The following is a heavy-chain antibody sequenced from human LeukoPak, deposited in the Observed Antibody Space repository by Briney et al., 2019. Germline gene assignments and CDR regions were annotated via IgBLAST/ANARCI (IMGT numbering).Heavy chain of an antibody. J-gene: IGHJ5*02. V-gene: IGHV4-59*01. CDR2: IYYSGST. D-gene: IGHD6-13*01. CDR3: ARRYSSRGDNWFDP. CDR1: GGSISSYY. Sequence: SETLSLTCAVSGGSISSYYWSWIRQPPGKGLEWIGYIYYSGSTNYNPSLKSRVTISVDTSKNQFSLKLSSVTAADTAVYYCARRYSSRGDNWFDPWGQGTLVTVSS.